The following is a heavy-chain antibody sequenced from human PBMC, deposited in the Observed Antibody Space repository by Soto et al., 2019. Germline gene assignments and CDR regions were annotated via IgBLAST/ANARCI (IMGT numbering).Heavy chain of an antibody. CDR1: GFSLSSYGMG. V-gene: IGHV2-5*02. Sequence: QITLKESGPTLVTPAQTLTLTCGCSGFSLSSYGMGVAWLRKPPGKALEWLALIYWDDDKRYSPSLKDRLAISKDTSSNQVVLTITNMAPGDTATYFCAHASDNDMLTFAQWGPGTLVTGSS. CDR3: AHASDNDMLTFAQ. CDR2: IYWDDDK. D-gene: IGHD1-1*01. J-gene: IGHJ4*02.